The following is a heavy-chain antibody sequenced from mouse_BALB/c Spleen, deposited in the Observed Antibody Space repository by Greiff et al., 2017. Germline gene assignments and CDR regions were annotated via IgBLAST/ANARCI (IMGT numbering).Heavy chain of an antibody. CDR2: ISDGGSYT. CDR1: GFTFSDYY. Sequence: EVQLVESGGGLVKPGGSLKLSCAASGFTFSDYYMSWVRQTPEKRLEWVATISDGGSYTYYPDSVTGRFTISRDNAKNNLYLQMSSLKSEDTAMYYCARGDYRFYAMDYWGQGTSVTVSS. V-gene: IGHV5-4*02. CDR3: ARGDYRFYAMDY. J-gene: IGHJ4*01. D-gene: IGHD2-14*01.